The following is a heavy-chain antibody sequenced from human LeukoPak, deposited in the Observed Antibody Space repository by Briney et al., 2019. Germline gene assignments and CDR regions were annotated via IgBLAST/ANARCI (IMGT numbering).Heavy chain of an antibody. CDR2: ISSSSSYI. CDR3: ARGASRAVY. J-gene: IGHJ4*02. V-gene: IGHV3-21*01. CDR1: GFTFRSYN. Sequence: GGSLRLSCAASGFTFRSYNMNWVRQAPGKRPEWVSSISSSSSYIYYADSVKGRFTISRDNAKNSLYLQMNSLRAEDTALYYCARGASRAVYWRQGTLVTVSS.